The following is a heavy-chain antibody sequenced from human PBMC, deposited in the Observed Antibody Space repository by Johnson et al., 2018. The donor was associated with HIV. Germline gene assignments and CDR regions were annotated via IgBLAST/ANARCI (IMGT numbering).Heavy chain of an antibody. D-gene: IGHD6-13*01. V-gene: IGHV3-30*18. CDR2: ISYDGSTK. Sequence: QVQLVESGGGLVLPGGSLRLSCAASGFTFSSYWMLWVRQAPGKGLEWVAVISYDGSTKYYADSVKGRFTISRDNSKNTLYLQMNSLRAEDTAIYYCVKGMDSSSWYACDIWGQGTMVTVSS. CDR3: VKGMDSSSWYACDI. J-gene: IGHJ3*02. CDR1: GFTFSSYW.